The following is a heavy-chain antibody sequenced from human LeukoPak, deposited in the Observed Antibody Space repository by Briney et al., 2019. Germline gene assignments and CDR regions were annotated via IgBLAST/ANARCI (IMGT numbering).Heavy chain of an antibody. CDR2: MCGTAGCA. D-gene: IGHD3-22*01. J-gene: IGHJ5*01. CDR1: GFTSYMYA. CDR3: AKDRPNFHENSGHYYRRDGDS. V-gene: IGHV3-23*01. Sequence: PGGSLRLSRQASGFTSYMYAMSWGRQAPEKGLEWVASMCGTAGCAFSPDSVKGRFTISRDNSKNVLYLRMNSLTAEDTAIYYCAKDRPNFHENSGHYYRRDGDSWGQGTLVTVSS.